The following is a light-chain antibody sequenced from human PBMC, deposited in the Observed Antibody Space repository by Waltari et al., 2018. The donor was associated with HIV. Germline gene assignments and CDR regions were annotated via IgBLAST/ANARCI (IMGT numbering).Light chain of an antibody. J-gene: IGLJ3*02. CDR3: CSYAGSGTFVV. CDR1: WSDFGSYDL. CDR2: DVN. Sequence: QSALTQPASVSGSPGQSITLSCSGTWSDFGSYDLVSWYQHFPGKAPKRLLYDVNERPSGVSPRYSGSKSGNTASLVISGLQSEDEADYYCCSYAGSGTFVVFGGGTRLTV. V-gene: IGLV2-23*02.